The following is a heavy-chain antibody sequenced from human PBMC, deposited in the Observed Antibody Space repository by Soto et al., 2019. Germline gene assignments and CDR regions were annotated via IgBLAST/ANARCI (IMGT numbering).Heavy chain of an antibody. V-gene: IGHV3-30*18. D-gene: IGHD6-19*01. CDR2: ISNDASTK. Sequence: QVQLVESGGGVVQPGRSLRLSCAASGCTFSGYGMHWVRQAPGKGLDWVAAISNDASTKHYADSVKGRFTISRDNSKKTLDLQMNSLIAEDKAVYYWAKDRVSEHSSGWPQGHWGQGTLVTVSS. CDR1: GCTFSGYG. J-gene: IGHJ4*02. CDR3: AKDRVSEHSSGWPQGH.